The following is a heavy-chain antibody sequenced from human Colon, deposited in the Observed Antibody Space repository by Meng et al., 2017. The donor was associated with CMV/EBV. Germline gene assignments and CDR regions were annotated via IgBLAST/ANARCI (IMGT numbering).Heavy chain of an antibody. CDR2: INSNGRGS. CDR1: GFSLMTYT. J-gene: IGHJ5*02. CDR3: ATAGGYSNNVYGVDP. V-gene: IGHV3-21*01. Sequence: GGSLRLSCTVSGFSLMTYTMIWVRQAPGKGLEWVTSINSNGRGSFYADSVKGRFTVSRDNAKKSVYLEMNSLRGDDTAVYYCATAGGYSNNVYGVDPWGQGTLVTVSS. D-gene: IGHD2-8*01.